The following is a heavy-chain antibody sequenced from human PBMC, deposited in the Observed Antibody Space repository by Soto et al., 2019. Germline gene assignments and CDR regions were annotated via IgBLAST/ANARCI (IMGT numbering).Heavy chain of an antibody. CDR2: IWYDGSKK. V-gene: IGHV3-33*01. CDR1: GFTFSSFG. J-gene: IGHJ6*01. Sequence: QVQVVESGGGVVQPGRSLRLSCAASGFTFSSFGMHWVRQAPGKGLEWVSLIWYDGSKKSYGDSVKGRFTIGRDNSRNTVYLQMISLRADETAVYYCVRDASYYSLWSGYYPSRNGMDVWGQGTTVTVSS. CDR3: VRDASYYSLWSGYYPSRNGMDV. D-gene: IGHD3-3*01.